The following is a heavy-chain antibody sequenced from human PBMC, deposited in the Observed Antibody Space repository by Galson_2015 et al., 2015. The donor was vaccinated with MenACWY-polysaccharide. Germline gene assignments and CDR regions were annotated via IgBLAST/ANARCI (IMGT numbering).Heavy chain of an antibody. J-gene: IGHJ5*02. V-gene: IGHV4-34*01. D-gene: IGHD1-26*01. CDR1: GGSFSGYY. CDR2: INHSGST. Sequence: ETLSLTCAVYGGSFSGYYWSWIRQPPGKGLEWIGEINHSGSTNCNPSPKSRVIISVDTSKNQFSLKLSSVTAADTAVYYCARGVGARSRFGLWGQGTLVTASS. CDR3: ARGVGARSRFGL.